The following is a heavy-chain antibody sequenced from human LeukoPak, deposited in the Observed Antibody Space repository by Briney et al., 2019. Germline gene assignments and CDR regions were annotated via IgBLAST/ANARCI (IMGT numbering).Heavy chain of an antibody. CDR2: ISATGVNT. Sequence: PGGSLRLSCTTSGFGSKNYAMSWVRLAPGKGLEWASIISATGVNTYYADYVKGRFTISRDNSKNTLYLQMNSLRAEDTAVYYCARQPAGYSYGAGAFDIWGQGTMVTVSS. J-gene: IGHJ3*02. V-gene: IGHV3-23*01. CDR1: GFGSKNYA. CDR3: ARQPAGYSYGAGAFDI. D-gene: IGHD5-18*01.